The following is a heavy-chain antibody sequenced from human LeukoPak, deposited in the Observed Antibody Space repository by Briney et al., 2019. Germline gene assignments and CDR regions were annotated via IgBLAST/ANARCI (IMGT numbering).Heavy chain of an antibody. V-gene: IGHV3-33*01. Sequence: PGGSLRLSCPASGFPFSSYGMHGVRQAPGKGLEWVAVIWYDGSNKYYADSVKGRFTISRDNSKNTLYLQMNSLRAEDTAVYYCARDGTVRGVTHFDYWGQGPLVTVS. CDR1: GFPFSSYG. D-gene: IGHD3-10*01. J-gene: IGHJ4*02. CDR2: IWYDGSNK. CDR3: ARDGTVRGVTHFDY.